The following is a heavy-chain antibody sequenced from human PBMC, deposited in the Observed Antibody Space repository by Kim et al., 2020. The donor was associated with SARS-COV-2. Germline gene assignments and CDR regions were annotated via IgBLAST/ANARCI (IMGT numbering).Heavy chain of an antibody. CDR2: KRKGSEK. J-gene: IGHJ5*02. CDR3: MRNFDH. V-gene: IGHV3-7*03. Sequence: KRKGSEKEVAESLRGRVTLSGDSAKNSAFLQMNSLTAEDTAVYYCMRNFDHWGQGTLVTVSS.